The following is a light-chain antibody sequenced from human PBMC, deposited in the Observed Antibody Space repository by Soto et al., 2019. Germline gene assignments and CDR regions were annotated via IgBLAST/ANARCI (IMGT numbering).Light chain of an antibody. J-gene: IGLJ1*01. CDR1: SSDVGSYYS. CDR3: SSYTSSSTLV. CDR2: EVS. Sequence: QSALTQPASVSGSPGQSITISCTGTSSDVGSYYSVSWYKQHPGKAPELMIYEVSNRPSGVSNRFSGSKSGNTASLTISGLQAEDEADYYCSSYTSSSTLVFGTGTKLTVL. V-gene: IGLV2-14*01.